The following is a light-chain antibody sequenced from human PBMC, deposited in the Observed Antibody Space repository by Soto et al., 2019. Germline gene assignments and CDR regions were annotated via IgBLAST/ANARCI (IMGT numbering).Light chain of an antibody. CDR2: DVS. CDR1: SSDVGGYNY. CDR3: SSYTTSNTRQIV. J-gene: IGLJ1*01. Sequence: QSALTQPASVSGSPGQSITISCTGTSSDVGGYNYVSWYQHHPGKAPKLIIYDVSNRPSGVSIRFSASKSDNTASLTIFVLQPEDEADYHCSSYTTSNTRQIVFGTGTKVTVL. V-gene: IGLV2-14*03.